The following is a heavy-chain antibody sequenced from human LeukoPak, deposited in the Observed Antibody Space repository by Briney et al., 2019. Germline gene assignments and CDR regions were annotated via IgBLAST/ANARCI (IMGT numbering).Heavy chain of an antibody. D-gene: IGHD2-2*01. J-gene: IGHJ4*02. CDR2: IYYSGST. CDR1: GGSISSSSYH. Sequence: SETLSLTCTVSGGSISSSSYHWGWIRQPPGKGLEWIGSIYYSGSTYYNPSLKSRVTISVDTSKNQFSLKLSSVTAADTAVYYCARDAFVYCSSTSCPQGFDYWGQGTLVTVSS. CDR3: ARDAFVYCSSTSCPQGFDY. V-gene: IGHV4-39*07.